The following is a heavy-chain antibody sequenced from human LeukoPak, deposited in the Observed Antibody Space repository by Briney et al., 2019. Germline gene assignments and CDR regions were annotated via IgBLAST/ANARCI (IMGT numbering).Heavy chain of an antibody. Sequence: GASVKVSCKASGYTFTGYYMHWVRQAPGQGLEWMGIINPSGGSTSYAQKFQGRVTMTRDTSTSTVYMELSSLRSEDTAVYYCARVRGGYWYFDLWGRGTLVTVSS. CDR3: ARVRGGYWYFDL. D-gene: IGHD3-16*01. CDR2: INPSGGST. J-gene: IGHJ2*01. CDR1: GYTFTGYY. V-gene: IGHV1-46*01.